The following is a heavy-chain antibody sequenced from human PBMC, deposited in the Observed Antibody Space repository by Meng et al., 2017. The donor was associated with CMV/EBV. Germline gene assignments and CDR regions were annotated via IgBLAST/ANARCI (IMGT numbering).Heavy chain of an antibody. Sequence: GESLKISCAASGFTVSSNYVNWVRQAPGKGLEWVSVIYSGGSTYYADSVKGRFTVSRDNSKNTLYLQTNSLRAEDTAVYYCAKGRGDSDYDFEYWGRGTLVTVSS. D-gene: IGHD5-12*01. CDR1: GFTVSSNY. CDR3: AKGRGDSDYDFEY. CDR2: IYSGGST. V-gene: IGHV3-53*01. J-gene: IGHJ4*02.